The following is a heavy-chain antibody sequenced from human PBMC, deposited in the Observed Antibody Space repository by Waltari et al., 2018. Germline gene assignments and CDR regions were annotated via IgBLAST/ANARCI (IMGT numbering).Heavy chain of an antibody. V-gene: IGHV1-24*01. CDR2: FDPEDGET. CDR1: GYTLTELS. D-gene: IGHD3-16*01. Sequence: QVQLVQSGAEVKKPGASVKVSCKVSGYTLTELSMHWVRQAPGKGLEWMGGFDPEDGETIYAQKFQGRVNMTEDTSTDTAYMELSSLRSEDTAVYYCATGPASFYMIERNAFDIWGQGTMVTVSS. J-gene: IGHJ3*02. CDR3: ATGPASFYMIERNAFDI.